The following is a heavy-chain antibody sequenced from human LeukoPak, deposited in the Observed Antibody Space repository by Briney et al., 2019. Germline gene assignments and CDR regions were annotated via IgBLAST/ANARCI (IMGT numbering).Heavy chain of an antibody. V-gene: IGHV3-21*03. Sequence: GGSLRLSCAASGFTVSSNYMSWVRQAPGKGLEWVSSISSSSSYIYYADSVKGRFTISRDNAKNSLYLQMNSLRAEDTAVYYCATWCSSTSCYFRDVDYWGQGTLVTVSS. CDR3: ATWCSSTSCYFRDVDY. D-gene: IGHD2-2*01. CDR2: ISSSSSYI. CDR1: GFTVSSNY. J-gene: IGHJ4*02.